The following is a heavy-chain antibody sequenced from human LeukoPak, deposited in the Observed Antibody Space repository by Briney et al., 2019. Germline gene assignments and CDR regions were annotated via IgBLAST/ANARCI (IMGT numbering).Heavy chain of an antibody. CDR3: AKSLLTTATGTGRAFDI. CDR1: GFTFNSYA. J-gene: IGHJ3*02. Sequence: PGGSLRLSCAASGFTFNSYAMGWVRRASGKRLEWVSGISAGADVIFYADPVKGRFTISRDNSKNTLYLQMNSLRAEDSAEYYCAKSLLTTATGTGRAFDIWGQGTMVTVSA. V-gene: IGHV3-23*01. CDR2: ISAGADVI. D-gene: IGHD1-1*01.